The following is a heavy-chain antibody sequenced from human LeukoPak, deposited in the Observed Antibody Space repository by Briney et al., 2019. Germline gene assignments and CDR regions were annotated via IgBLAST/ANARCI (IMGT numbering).Heavy chain of an antibody. CDR3: ARDPTTVVTTVWGFDY. Sequence: ASVKVSGKASGYTFTSYAMHWVRQAPGQRLEWMGWINAGNGNTKYSQKFQGRVTITADKSTSTAYMELSSLRSEDTAVYYCARDPTTVVTTVWGFDYWGQGTLVTVSS. V-gene: IGHV1-3*01. J-gene: IGHJ4*02. CDR2: INAGNGNT. CDR1: GYTFTSYA. D-gene: IGHD4-23*01.